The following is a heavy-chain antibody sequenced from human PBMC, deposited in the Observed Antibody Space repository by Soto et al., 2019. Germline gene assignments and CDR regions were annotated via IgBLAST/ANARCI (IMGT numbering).Heavy chain of an antibody. V-gene: IGHV1-69*12. CDR2: IIPIFGTA. CDR1: GGTFSSYA. Sequence: QVQLVQSGAEVKKPGSSVKVSCKASGGTFSSYAISWVRQAPGQGLEWMGGIIPIFGTANYAQKFQGRVTITADESTSPAYRELGSLSSEDRAVYYCARDRYGSGIGVGDYWGQGTLVTVSS. CDR3: ARDRYGSGIGVGDY. D-gene: IGHD3-10*01. J-gene: IGHJ4*02.